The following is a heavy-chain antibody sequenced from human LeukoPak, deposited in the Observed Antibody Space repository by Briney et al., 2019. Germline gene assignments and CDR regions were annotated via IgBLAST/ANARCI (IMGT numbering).Heavy chain of an antibody. CDR2: ISAYNGNT. Sequence: ASVKVSCKASGYTFTSYGISWVRQAPGQGLEWMGWISAYNGNTNYAQKLQGRVTMTTDTSTSTAYMDLRSLRSDDTAVYYCARDSPRYCSGGSCYPDYWGQGTLVTVSS. CDR3: ARDSPRYCSGGSCYPDY. D-gene: IGHD2-15*01. V-gene: IGHV1-18*01. CDR1: GYTFTSYG. J-gene: IGHJ4*02.